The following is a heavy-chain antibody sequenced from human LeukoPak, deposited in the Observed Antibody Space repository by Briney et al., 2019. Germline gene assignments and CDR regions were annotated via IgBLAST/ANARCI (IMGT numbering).Heavy chain of an antibody. D-gene: IGHD3-22*01. CDR1: GFTFSSYG. CDR3: AKDDSSGYSALDY. CDR2: ISYDGSNK. Sequence: GGSLRLSCAASGFTFSSYGMHWVRQAPGKGLEWVAVISYDGSNKYYADFVKGRFTISRDNSKNTLYLQMNSLRAEDTAVYYCAKDDSSGYSALDYWGQGTLVTVSS. J-gene: IGHJ4*02. V-gene: IGHV3-30*18.